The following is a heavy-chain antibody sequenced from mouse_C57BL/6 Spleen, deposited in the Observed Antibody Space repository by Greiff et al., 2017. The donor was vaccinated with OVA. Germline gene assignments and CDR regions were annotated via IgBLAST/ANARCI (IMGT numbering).Heavy chain of an antibody. CDR1: GYTFTSYW. V-gene: IGHV1-53*01. D-gene: IGHD1-1*01. CDR3: ARAGYYGSSCVEWYFDV. CDR2: INPRNGGT. Sequence: VQLQQPGTELVKPGASVKLSCKASGYTFTSYWMHWVKQRPGQGLEWIGTINPRNGGTNYNEKFKSKATLTVDKSSSTAYMQLSSLTSEDSAGYYCARAGYYGSSCVEWYFDVWGTGTTVTVAS. J-gene: IGHJ1*03.